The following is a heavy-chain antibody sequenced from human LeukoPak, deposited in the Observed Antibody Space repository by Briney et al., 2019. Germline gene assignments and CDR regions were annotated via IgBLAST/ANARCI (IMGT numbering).Heavy chain of an antibody. Sequence: GGSLRLSRAASGFTFSSYAMHWVRQAPGKGLEWVAVISYDGSNKYYADSVKGRFTISRDNSKNTLYLQMNSLRAEDTAVYYCARDGQWLVLWWFDPWGQGTLVTVSS. CDR2: ISYDGSNK. CDR3: ARDGQWLVLWWFDP. J-gene: IGHJ5*02. D-gene: IGHD6-19*01. CDR1: GFTFSSYA. V-gene: IGHV3-30*04.